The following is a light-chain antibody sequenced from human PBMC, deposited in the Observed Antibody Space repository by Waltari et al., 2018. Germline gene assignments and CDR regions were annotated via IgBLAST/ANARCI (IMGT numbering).Light chain of an antibody. CDR1: QRIRKF. CDR2: GAS. J-gene: IGKJ1*01. CDR3: HQYHTYLWT. V-gene: IGKV1-5*01. Sequence: DIQMTQSPSTLSAFVGDRVTITCRASQRIRKFLAWYQLKPGKAPKLLIYGASTLDGGVPSRFSGSGSGAEFTLTISSLQPDDVATYHCHQYHTYLWTFGQGTKVEIK.